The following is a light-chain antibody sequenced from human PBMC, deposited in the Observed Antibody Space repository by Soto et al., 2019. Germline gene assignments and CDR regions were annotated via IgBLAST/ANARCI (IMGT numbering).Light chain of an antibody. CDR2: EVS. Sequence: QSALTQPASVSGSPGQSITISCTGTNSDVGGYNYVSWYQQHPGKAPKLMIYEVSNRPSGVSHRFSGSKSGNTASLTISGRQEDDDADYHCSSYSSGTNLKVFGTGTKVTVL. J-gene: IGLJ1*01. CDR1: NSDVGGYNY. V-gene: IGLV2-14*01. CDR3: SSYSSGTNLKV.